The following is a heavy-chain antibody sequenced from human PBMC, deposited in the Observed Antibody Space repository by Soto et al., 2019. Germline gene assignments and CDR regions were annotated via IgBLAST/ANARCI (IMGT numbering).Heavy chain of an antibody. V-gene: IGHV3-23*01. Sequence: GGSLRLSCAASGFTFSSYAMSWVRQAPGKGLEWVSAISGSGGSTYYADSVKGRFTISRDNSKNTLYLQMNSLRAEDTAVYYCAKVYSVLLWFGELSDQPGNWFDPWGQGTLVTVSS. CDR2: ISGSGGST. CDR1: GFTFSSYA. D-gene: IGHD3-10*01. J-gene: IGHJ5*02. CDR3: AKVYSVLLWFGELSDQPGNWFDP.